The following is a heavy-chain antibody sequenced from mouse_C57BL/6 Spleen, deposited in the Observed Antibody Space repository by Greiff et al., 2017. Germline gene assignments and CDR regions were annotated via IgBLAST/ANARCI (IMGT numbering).Heavy chain of an antibody. J-gene: IGHJ4*01. V-gene: IGHV1-64*01. CDR3: ARSISLITTDYAMDY. D-gene: IGHD1-2*01. Sequence: QVQLQQSGAELVKPGASVKLSCKASGYTFTSYWMHWVKQRPGQGLEWIGMIHPNSGSTNYNEKFKSKATLTVDKSSSTAYMQLSSLTSEDSAVYYCARSISLITTDYAMDYWGQGTSVTVSS. CDR2: IHPNSGST. CDR1: GYTFTSYW.